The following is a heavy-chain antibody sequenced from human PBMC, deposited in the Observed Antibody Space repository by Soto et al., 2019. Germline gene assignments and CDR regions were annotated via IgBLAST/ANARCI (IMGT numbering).Heavy chain of an antibody. D-gene: IGHD2-8*01. V-gene: IGHV1-69*06. J-gene: IGHJ6*02. CDR2: IIPIFGTA. Sequence: ASVKVSCKASGGTFSSYAISWVRQAPGQGLEWMGGIIPIFGTANYAQKFQGRVTITADKSTSTAYMELSSLRSEDTAVYYCAKDPPISCSTNGVCPRDDMDVWGQGTTVTVSS. CDR3: AKDPPISCSTNGVCPRDDMDV. CDR1: GGTFSSYA.